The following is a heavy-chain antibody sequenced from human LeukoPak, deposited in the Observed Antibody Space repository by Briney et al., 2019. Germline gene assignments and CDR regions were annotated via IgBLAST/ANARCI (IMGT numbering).Heavy chain of an antibody. CDR1: GFTFDDYA. D-gene: IGHD6-13*01. CDR3: AKGIAAAGYYYFDY. Sequence: GGSLRLSCAASGFTFDDYAMHWVRHAPGKGLEWVSGISWNSGSIGYADSVKGRFTISRDNAKNSLYLQMNSLRAEDTALYYCAKGIAAAGYYYFDYWGQGTLVTVSS. J-gene: IGHJ4*02. CDR2: ISWNSGSI. V-gene: IGHV3-9*01.